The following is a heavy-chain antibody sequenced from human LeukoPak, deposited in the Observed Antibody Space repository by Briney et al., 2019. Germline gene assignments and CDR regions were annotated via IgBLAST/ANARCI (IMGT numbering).Heavy chain of an antibody. Sequence: ASVKVSCKASGYTFTGYYMHWVRQAPGQGLEWMGWINPNSGGTNYVQKFQGRVTMTRDTSISTAYMELSRLRSDDTAVYYCARGYCSSTSCYTGYMDVWGKGTTVTVSS. V-gene: IGHV1-2*02. CDR3: ARGYCSSTSCYTGYMDV. CDR1: GYTFTGYY. J-gene: IGHJ6*03. CDR2: INPNSGGT. D-gene: IGHD2-2*02.